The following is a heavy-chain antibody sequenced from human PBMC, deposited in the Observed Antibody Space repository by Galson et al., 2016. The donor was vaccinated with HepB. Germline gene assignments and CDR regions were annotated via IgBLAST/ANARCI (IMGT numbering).Heavy chain of an antibody. CDR3: AKSGTYSSSSGRFDP. CDR2: ISWNSGNT. Sequence: SLRLSCAASGFNFDDYAMHWVRQAPGKGLEWVSGISWNSGNTDYVDSVKGRFTISRDNAKNSLYLQMNSLRPEDTALYYCAKSGTYSSSSGRFDPWGQGTLVTVSS. V-gene: IGHV3-9*01. CDR1: GFNFDDYA. J-gene: IGHJ5*02. D-gene: IGHD6-6*01.